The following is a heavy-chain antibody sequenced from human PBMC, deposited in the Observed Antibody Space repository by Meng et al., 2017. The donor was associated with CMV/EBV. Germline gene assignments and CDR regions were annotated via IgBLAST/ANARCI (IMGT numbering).Heavy chain of an antibody. J-gene: IGHJ6*02. Sequence: ASVKVSCKASGYTFTGYYMHWVRQAPGQGLEWMGWINPNSGGTNYAQKFLGRVTMTRDTSISTAYMELSRLRTDDTAVDYCARDLRGSSRPIYYGMDVWGQGTTVTVSS. V-gene: IGHV1-2*02. CDR1: GYTFTGYY. D-gene: IGHD2-2*01. CDR2: INPNSGGT. CDR3: ARDLRGSSRPIYYGMDV.